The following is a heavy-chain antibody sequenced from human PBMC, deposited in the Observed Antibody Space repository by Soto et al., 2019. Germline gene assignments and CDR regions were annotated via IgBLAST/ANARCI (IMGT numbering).Heavy chain of an antibody. CDR2: INTDNGNT. V-gene: IGHV1-18*01. J-gene: IGHJ6*02. CDR3: AREGVAPYYYYGMDV. D-gene: IGHD5-12*01. CDR1: GYTFRFYG. Sequence: ASVKVSCKASGYTFRFYGISWVRQASGQGLEWMGWINTDNGNTNSAQKFRGRVTMTTDTSTSTAYMELRSLRSDDTAVYYCAREGVAPYYYYGMDVWGQGTPVTVSS.